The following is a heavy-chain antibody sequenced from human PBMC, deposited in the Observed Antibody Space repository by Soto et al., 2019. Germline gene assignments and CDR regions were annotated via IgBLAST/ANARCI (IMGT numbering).Heavy chain of an antibody. CDR2: ISYNASNK. D-gene: IGHD3-22*01. CDR1: GFTFSSYG. Sequence: PGGSLRLSCAASGFTFSSYGMHWVRQAPGKGLEWVAIISYNASNKSYADSVRGRFTISRDNSKSTLYLQMNSLSAEDTAVYYCAKTGYYYDSSGLPPPYYFDYWGQGTLVTVSS. V-gene: IGHV3-30*18. J-gene: IGHJ4*02. CDR3: AKTGYYYDSSGLPPPYYFDY.